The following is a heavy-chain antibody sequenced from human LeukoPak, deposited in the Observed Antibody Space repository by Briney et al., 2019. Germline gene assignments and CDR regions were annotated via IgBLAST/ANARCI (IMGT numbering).Heavy chain of an antibody. D-gene: IGHD3-22*01. V-gene: IGHV4-61*02. Sequence: SQTLSLTCTVSGGSISSGSYYWSWIRQPAGKGLEWIGRIYTSGSTNYNPSLKSRVTISADTSTNQFSLKLSSVTAADTAVYYCASDSSGYYPYWGQGTLVTVSS. J-gene: IGHJ4*02. CDR2: IYTSGST. CDR1: GGSISSGSYY. CDR3: ASDSSGYYPY.